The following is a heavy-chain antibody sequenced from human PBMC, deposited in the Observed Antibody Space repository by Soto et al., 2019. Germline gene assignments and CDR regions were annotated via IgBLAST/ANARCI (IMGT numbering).Heavy chain of an antibody. CDR1: GFSLSTSGVG. D-gene: IGHD2-15*01. CDR2: IYWDDDK. V-gene: IGHV2-5*02. CDR3: AHYGGSHDAFDI. J-gene: IGHJ3*02. Sequence: QITLKESGPPLVKPTQTLTLTCTFSGFSLSTSGVGVGWIRQPPGKALEWLALIYWDDDKRYSPSLKSRLTITKDTSKNQVVLTMTNMDPVDTATYYCAHYGGSHDAFDIWGQGTMVTVSS.